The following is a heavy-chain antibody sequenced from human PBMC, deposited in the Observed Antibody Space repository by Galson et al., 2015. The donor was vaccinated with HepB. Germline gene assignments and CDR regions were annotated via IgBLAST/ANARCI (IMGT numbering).Heavy chain of an antibody. CDR3: VRGCGGGGGCFYLDY. CDR1: GFTFSSYG. Sequence: SLRLSCAASGFTFSSYGMHWVRQAPGKGLEWVAIIWDDGSDKYYVDSVKGRFTVSRDNSKNTLYLQMNSLRAEDTAVYHCVRGCGGGGGCFYLDYWSQGTLVTVSS. J-gene: IGHJ4*02. CDR2: IWDDGSDK. V-gene: IGHV3-33*01. D-gene: IGHD2-15*01.